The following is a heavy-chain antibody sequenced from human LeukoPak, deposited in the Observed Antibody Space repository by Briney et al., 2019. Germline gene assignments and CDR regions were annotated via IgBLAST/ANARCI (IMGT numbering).Heavy chain of an antibody. CDR3: ARAVEYNWFDP. CDR1: RFTFSSFA. V-gene: IGHV3-21*01. CDR2: ISSSSTYI. Sequence: PGGSLRPSCAASRFTFSSFAMSWVRQAPGKGVEWASSISSSSTYIYYADSVKGRFTISRDNAKNSLYLQMNSLRAEDTAVYYCARAVEYNWFDPWGQGTLVTVSS. J-gene: IGHJ5*02.